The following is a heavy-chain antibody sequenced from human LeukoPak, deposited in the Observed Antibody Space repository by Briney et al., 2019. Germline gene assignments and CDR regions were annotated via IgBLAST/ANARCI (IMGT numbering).Heavy chain of an antibody. CDR3: ARGDLDIVVVPAAKGY. J-gene: IGHJ4*02. V-gene: IGHV3-48*01. D-gene: IGHD2-2*01. CDR2: ISSSSTI. CDR1: GFTFSSYS. Sequence: GGSLRLSCAASGFTFSSYSMNWVRQAPGKGLEWVSYISSSSTIYYADSVKGRFTISRDNAKNSLYLQMNSLRAEDTAVYYCARGDLDIVVVPAAKGYWGQGTLVTVSS.